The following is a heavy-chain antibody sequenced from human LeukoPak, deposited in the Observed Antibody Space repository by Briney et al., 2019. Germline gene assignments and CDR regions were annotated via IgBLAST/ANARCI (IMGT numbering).Heavy chain of an antibody. CDR3: ARTLRGLFGY. CDR2: INHSGST. D-gene: IGHD4-17*01. Sequence: PSETLSLTCAVYGGSFSGYYWSWIRQPPGKGLEWIGEINHSGSTNYNPSLKSRVTISVDTSKNQFSLKLSSVTAADTAVYYCARTLRGLFGYWGQGTLVTVSS. CDR1: GGSFSGYY. V-gene: IGHV4-34*01. J-gene: IGHJ4*02.